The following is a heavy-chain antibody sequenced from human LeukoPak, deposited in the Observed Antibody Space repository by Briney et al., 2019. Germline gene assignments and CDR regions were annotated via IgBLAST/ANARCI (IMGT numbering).Heavy chain of an antibody. D-gene: IGHD3-10*01. CDR3: ARDSLPLANMVRGVIFPNWFDP. V-gene: IGHV3-21*01. CDR1: GFTFSSCS. Sequence: GGSLRLSCAASGFTFSSCSMNWVRQAPGKGLEWVSSISSSSSYIYYADSVKGRFTISRDNAKNSLYLQMNSLRAEDTAVYYCARDSLPLANMVRGVIFPNWFDPWGQGTLVTVSS. J-gene: IGHJ5*02. CDR2: ISSSSSYI.